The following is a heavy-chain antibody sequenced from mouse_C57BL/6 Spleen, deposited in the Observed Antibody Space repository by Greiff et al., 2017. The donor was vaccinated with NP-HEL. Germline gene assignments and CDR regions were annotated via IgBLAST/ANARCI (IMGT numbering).Heavy chain of an antibody. CDR2: ISDGGSYT. V-gene: IGHV5-4*01. CDR3: ARDRDYYGSSPWFAY. D-gene: IGHD1-1*01. CDR1: GFTFSSYA. J-gene: IGHJ3*01. Sequence: DVQLQESGGGLVKPGGSLKLSCAASGFTFSSYAMSWVRQTPEKRLEWVATISDGGSYTYYPDNVKGRFTISRDNAKNNLYLQMSHLKSEDTAMYYCARDRDYYGSSPWFAYWGQGTLVTVSA.